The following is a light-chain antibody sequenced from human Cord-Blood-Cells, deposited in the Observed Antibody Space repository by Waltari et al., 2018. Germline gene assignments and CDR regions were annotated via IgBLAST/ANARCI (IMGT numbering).Light chain of an antibody. CDR2: QDS. V-gene: IGLV3-1*01. J-gene: IGLJ2*01. Sequence: SYELTQPPSVSVSPGQTASIPCSGDKLGDNYACWYQQKPGQSPVLVIYQDSKWPSGIPERFSGSNSGNTATLTISGTQAMDEADYYCQAWDSSTVVFGGGTKLTVL. CDR3: QAWDSSTVV. CDR1: KLGDNY.